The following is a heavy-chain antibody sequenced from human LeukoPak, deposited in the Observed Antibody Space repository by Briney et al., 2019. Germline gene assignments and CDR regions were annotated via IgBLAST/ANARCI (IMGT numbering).Heavy chain of an antibody. J-gene: IGHJ4*02. CDR3: ARSRDILTGYHFDY. V-gene: IGHV4-61*01. Sequence: PSETLSLTCTVSGGSISSGSYYWSWIRQPAGKGLEWIGYIYYSGSTKYNPSLKSRVTISVDTSKNQFSLKLSSVTAADTAVYYCARSRDILTGYHFDYWGQGTLVTVSS. CDR2: IYYSGST. CDR1: GGSISSGSYY. D-gene: IGHD3-9*01.